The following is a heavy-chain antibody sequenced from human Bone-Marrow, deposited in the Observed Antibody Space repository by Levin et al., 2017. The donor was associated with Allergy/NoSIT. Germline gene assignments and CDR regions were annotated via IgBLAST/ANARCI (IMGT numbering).Heavy chain of an antibody. V-gene: IGHV4-39*07. CDR3: ARDHIDYGDYLYSFDS. Sequence: PSETLSLTCAVSGSFGSGYYYWAWIRQPPGKELEWIGSISYSGSTYLNPSLKNRVALSVDKSKNQFSLQLSAVTAADTAMYYCARDHIDYGDYLYSFDSWGQGILVTVSS. CDR2: ISYSGST. D-gene: IGHD4-17*01. J-gene: IGHJ4*02. CDR1: GSFGSGYYY.